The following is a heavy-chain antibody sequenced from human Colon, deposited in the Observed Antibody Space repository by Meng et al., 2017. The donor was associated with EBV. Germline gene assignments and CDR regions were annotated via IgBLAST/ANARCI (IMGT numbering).Heavy chain of an antibody. CDR2: IYHSGST. CDR1: GGSISSNGSY. V-gene: IGHV4-39*01. CDR3: ARRRGGSGRDC. Sequence: QLQLQERGHGLVMASETLSLTCPVFGGSISSNGSYWDWVRQPPGKGLEWIGAIYHSGSTSYNPSLQSRVTMFVDTSKNQFSLMLTSVTATDTAVYYCARRRGGSGRDCWGQGTLVTVSS. J-gene: IGHJ4*02. D-gene: IGHD3-10*01.